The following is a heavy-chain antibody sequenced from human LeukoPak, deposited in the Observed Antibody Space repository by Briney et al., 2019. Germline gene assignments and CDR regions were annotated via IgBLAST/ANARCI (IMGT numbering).Heavy chain of an antibody. CDR2: IYHSGST. J-gene: IGHJ4*02. CDR1: GYSISSGYY. D-gene: IGHD4-23*01. Sequence: SETLSLTCTVSGYSISSGYYWGWIRQPPGKGLEWIGSIYHSGSTYYNPSLKSRVTISVDTSKNQFSLKLRSVTAADTAVYYCARDDYGGNSPFDYWGQGTLVTVSS. CDR3: ARDDYGGNSPFDY. V-gene: IGHV4-38-2*02.